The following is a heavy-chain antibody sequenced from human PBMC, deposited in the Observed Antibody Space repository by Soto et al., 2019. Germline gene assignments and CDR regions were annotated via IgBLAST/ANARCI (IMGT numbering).Heavy chain of an antibody. Sequence: EVQLVESGGGLVQPGGSLRLSCAASGFTFSDHYMDWLRQAPGKGLEWVGRTRNKANSYTTEYAASVKGRFTVSRDDSRNSFYLQMNSLKTEDTAVYYCARGGFRSGWRAFDSWGQGTLVTVSS. V-gene: IGHV3-72*01. CDR1: GFTFSDHY. CDR2: TRNKANSYTT. D-gene: IGHD6-19*01. CDR3: ARGGFRSGWRAFDS. J-gene: IGHJ4*02.